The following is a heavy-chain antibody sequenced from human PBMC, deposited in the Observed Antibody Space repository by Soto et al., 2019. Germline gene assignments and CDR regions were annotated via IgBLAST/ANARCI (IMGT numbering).Heavy chain of an antibody. CDR2: IYYSGST. CDR3: ARPVPTLGSMHG. J-gene: IGHJ6*02. CDR1: GGSISSGVYY. D-gene: IGHD3-16*01. V-gene: IGHV4-31*03. Sequence: PSETLSLTCTVSGGSISSGVYYWSWIRQHPGKGLEWIGYIYYSGSTYYNPSLKSRVTISVDTSKNQFSLKLSSVTAADPAVYYCARPVPTLGSMHGWGRWTTVTVT.